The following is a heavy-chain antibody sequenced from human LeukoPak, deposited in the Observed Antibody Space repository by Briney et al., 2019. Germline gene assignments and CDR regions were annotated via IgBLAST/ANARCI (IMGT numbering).Heavy chain of an antibody. CDR1: GYRFTSYW. CDR3: ARHGLAGQLVGTYYYYYMDV. V-gene: IGHV5-51*01. J-gene: IGHJ6*03. Sequence: GEFLKISCKGSGYRFTSYWIGWVRQMPGKGLEWMGIIYPGDSDTRYSPSFQGQVTISADKSISTAYLQWSSLKASDTAMYYCARHGLAGQLVGTYYYYYMDVWGKGTTVTVSS. CDR2: IYPGDSDT. D-gene: IGHD6-6*01.